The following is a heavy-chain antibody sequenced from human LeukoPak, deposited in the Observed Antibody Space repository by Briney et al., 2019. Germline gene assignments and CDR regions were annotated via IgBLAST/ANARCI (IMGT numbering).Heavy chain of an antibody. V-gene: IGHV4-4*02. CDR3: AREVAAGSHMGFDY. CDR2: IYHNGGT. Sequence: SWVRQSPGKGLEWIGEIYHNGGTNYNPSFKSRVTISVDTSKNQFSLNVNSVTAADTAMYYCAREVAAGSHMGFDYWGQGTLVTVSS. J-gene: IGHJ4*02. D-gene: IGHD6-19*01.